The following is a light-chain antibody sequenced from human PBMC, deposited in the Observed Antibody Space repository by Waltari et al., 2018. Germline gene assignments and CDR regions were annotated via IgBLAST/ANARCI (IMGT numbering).Light chain of an antibody. V-gene: IGLV10-54*04. Sequence: QAWLTQPPSVSKRLRQTATHTCTEHRNNVGNKETARQHQHPGHPPKLPSYRNNNHPSGISERFSASRSGNTSSLAITGLQPEDEADYYCSAWDSSLSAHVFGAGTKVTVL. CDR1: RNNVGNKE. J-gene: IGLJ1*01. CDR2: RNN. CDR3: SAWDSSLSAHV.